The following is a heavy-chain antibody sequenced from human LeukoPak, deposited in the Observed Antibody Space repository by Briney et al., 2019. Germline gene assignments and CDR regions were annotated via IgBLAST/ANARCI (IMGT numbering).Heavy chain of an antibody. CDR3: AAPLYDSSGYYAFDI. D-gene: IGHD3-22*01. CDR1: GGSISSGGYS. J-gene: IGHJ3*02. CDR2: IYYSGST. V-gene: IGHV4-30-4*07. Sequence: SETLSLTCAVSGGSISSGGYSWSWIRQPPGKGLEWIGYIYYSGSTNYNPSLKSRVTISVDTSKNQFSLKLSSVTAADTAVYYCAAPLYDSSGYYAFDIWGQGTMVTVSS.